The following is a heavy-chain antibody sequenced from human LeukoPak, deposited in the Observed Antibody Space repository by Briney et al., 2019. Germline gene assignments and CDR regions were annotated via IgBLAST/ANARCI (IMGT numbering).Heavy chain of an antibody. J-gene: IGHJ6*03. V-gene: IGHV3-7*01. CDR1: GFTFSSYW. D-gene: IGHD2-2*01. Sequence: GGSLRLSCAASGFTFSSYWMSWVRQAPGKGLEWVANIKQDGSEKYYVDSVKGRFTISRDNAKNSLYLQMNSLRAEDTAVYYCARDMGYCSSTSCYPRPYYYYMDVWGKGTTVTVSS. CDR3: ARDMGYCSSTSCYPRPYYYYMDV. CDR2: IKQDGSEK.